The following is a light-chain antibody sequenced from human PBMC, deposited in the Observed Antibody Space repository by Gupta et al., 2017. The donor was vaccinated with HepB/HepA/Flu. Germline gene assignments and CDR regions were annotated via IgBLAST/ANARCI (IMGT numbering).Light chain of an antibody. V-gene: IGKV3-15*01. J-gene: IGKJ4*01. CDR1: QSVSSN. CDR2: DAS. CDR3: QHYNNWPLT. Sequence: EIVITQSPATLSVSPGERATLSCRASQSVSSNLAWYQQKPGQAPRLVIYDASARATGIPVRFSGSGSRTDFTLTISSLQSEDFAVYYCQHYNNWPLTFGGGTKVEIK.